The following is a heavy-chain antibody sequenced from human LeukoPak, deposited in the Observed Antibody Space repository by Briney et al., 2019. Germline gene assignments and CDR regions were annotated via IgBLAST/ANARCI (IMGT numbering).Heavy chain of an antibody. Sequence: SETLSLTCTVSGGSISSSSYYRGWIRQPPGKGLEWIGSIYYSGSTYYNPSLKSRVTISVDTSKNQFSLKLSSVTAADTAVYYCARPGFGGVIHWGQGTLVTVSS. CDR2: IYYSGST. J-gene: IGHJ4*02. CDR1: GGSISSSSYY. CDR3: ARPGFGGVIH. V-gene: IGHV4-39*01. D-gene: IGHD3-16*02.